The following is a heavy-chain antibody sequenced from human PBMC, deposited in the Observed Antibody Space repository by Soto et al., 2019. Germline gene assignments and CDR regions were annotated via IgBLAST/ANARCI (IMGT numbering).Heavy chain of an antibody. Sequence: ASVKVSCKASGYTFTSYGISWVRQAPGQGLEWMGWISAYNGNTNYAQKLQGRVTMTTDTSTSTAYMELRSLRSDDTAVYYCAKIKPHTYYMDVWGKGTTVTVSS. CDR2: ISAYNGNT. J-gene: IGHJ6*03. CDR3: AKIKPHTYYMDV. CDR1: GYTFTSYG. V-gene: IGHV1-18*01.